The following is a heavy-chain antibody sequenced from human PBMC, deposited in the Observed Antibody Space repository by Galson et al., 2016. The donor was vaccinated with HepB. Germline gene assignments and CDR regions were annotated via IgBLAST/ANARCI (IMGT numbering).Heavy chain of an antibody. CDR2: VWYDGSNK. Sequence: LRLSCAASGFTFSSYGMHWVRQAPGKGLEWVAVVWYDGSNKYYADSVKGRFTISRDNSKNTLYLQMNSLRAEDTAVYYCAREPRNYDFWSGYPYYFYYGMDVWGQGTTVTVSS. CDR1: GFTFSSYG. D-gene: IGHD3-3*01. J-gene: IGHJ6*02. V-gene: IGHV3-33*01. CDR3: AREPRNYDFWSGYPYYFYYGMDV.